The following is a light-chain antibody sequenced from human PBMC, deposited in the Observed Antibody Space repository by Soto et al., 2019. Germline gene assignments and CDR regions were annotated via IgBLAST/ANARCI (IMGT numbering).Light chain of an antibody. CDR1: QSVSSY. CDR3: QQRSNWHVT. J-gene: IGKJ4*01. CDR2: DAS. V-gene: IGKV3-11*01. Sequence: EIVLTQSPATLSLSPGERATLSCRASQSVSSYLAWYQQKPGQAPRLLIYDASNRATGIPARFSGSGSGTELTLTITSLEPEDFAVYYGQQRSNWHVTFGEGTKVEIK.